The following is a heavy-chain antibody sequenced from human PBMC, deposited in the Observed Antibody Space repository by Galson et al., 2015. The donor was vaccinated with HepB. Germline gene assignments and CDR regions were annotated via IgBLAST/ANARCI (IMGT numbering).Heavy chain of an antibody. CDR3: ARDLGYDSSAPFGY. Sequence: SLRLSCAASGFTFSSYGMHWVRQAPGKGLEWVAVIWYDGSNKYYADSVKGRFTISRDNSKNTLYLQMNSLRAEDTAAYYCARDLGYDSSAPFGYWGQGTLVTVSS. D-gene: IGHD3-22*01. CDR1: GFTFSSYG. CDR2: IWYDGSNK. J-gene: IGHJ4*02. V-gene: IGHV3-33*01.